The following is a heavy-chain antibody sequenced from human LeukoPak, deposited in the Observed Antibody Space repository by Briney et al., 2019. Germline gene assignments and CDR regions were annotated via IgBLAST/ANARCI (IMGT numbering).Heavy chain of an antibody. CDR2: IYYSGST. V-gene: IGHV4-59*11. CDR3: ATLRDGYNYGIDY. D-gene: IGHD5-24*01. Sequence: SETLSLTCTVSGVSISSHYWSWLRQPPGKGLEWIGYIYYSGSTNYNPSLKSRVTISVDTSKNQFSLKLSSVTAADTAVYYCATLRDGYNYGIDYGGQGTLVTVSS. J-gene: IGHJ4*02. CDR1: GVSISSHY.